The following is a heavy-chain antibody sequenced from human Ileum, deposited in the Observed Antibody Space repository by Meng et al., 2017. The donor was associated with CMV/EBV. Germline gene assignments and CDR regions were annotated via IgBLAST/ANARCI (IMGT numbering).Heavy chain of an antibody. CDR1: GFTFSSDS. Sequence: GGSLRLSCAASGFTFSSDSMNWVRQAPGKGLEWVSYISSSSSTIYYADSVKGRFTISRDNAKNSLYLQMNSLRAKDAAAYYCARDGAYYDFWSGYGGFDYWGQETLVTVSS. D-gene: IGHD3-3*01. CDR3: ARDGAYYDFWSGYGGFDY. J-gene: IGHJ4*02. CDR2: ISSSSSTI. V-gene: IGHV3-48*04.